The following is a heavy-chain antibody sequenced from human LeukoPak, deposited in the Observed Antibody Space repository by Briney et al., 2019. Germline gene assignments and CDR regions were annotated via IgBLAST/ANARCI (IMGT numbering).Heavy chain of an antibody. CDR1: GFTFSSYA. J-gene: IGHJ3*02. CDR2: ISGSGGST. Sequence: GGSLRLSCAASGFTFSSYAMSWVRQAPGKGLEWVSAISGSGGSTYYADSVKGRFTISRDNSKNTLYLQMDSLRPEDTAVYYCARLSDSSTYGAFDIWGQGTMVTVSS. CDR3: ARLSDSSTYGAFDI. D-gene: IGHD3-22*01. V-gene: IGHV3-23*01.